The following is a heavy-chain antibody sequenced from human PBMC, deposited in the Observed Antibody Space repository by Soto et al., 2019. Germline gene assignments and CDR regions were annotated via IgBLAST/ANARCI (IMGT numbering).Heavy chain of an antibody. J-gene: IGHJ6*02. CDR3: ARLHGYCISSSCHGHYAMDV. CDR2: IYYSGST. V-gene: IGHV4-30-2*03. CDR1: GGSISSGGYS. D-gene: IGHD2-2*01. Sequence: SETLSLTCAVSGGSISSGGYSWSWIRQPPGKGLEWIGYIYYSGSTYYNPSLNSRVTISVDTSKNQFSLKLTSVTAADTAVYYCARLHGYCISSSCHGHYAMDVWGQGTTVTVSS.